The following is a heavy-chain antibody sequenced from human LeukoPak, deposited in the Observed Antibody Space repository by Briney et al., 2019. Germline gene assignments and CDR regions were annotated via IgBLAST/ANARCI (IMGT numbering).Heavy chain of an antibody. Sequence: SETLSLTCAVYGGSFSGYYWSWIRQPPGKGLEWIGSIYYSGSTYYNPSLKSRVTISVDTSKNQFSLKLSSVTAADTAVYYCARQTLKDYYDSSGYLPDYWGQGTLVTVSS. J-gene: IGHJ4*02. CDR2: IYYSGST. CDR3: ARQTLKDYYDSSGYLPDY. D-gene: IGHD3-22*01. CDR1: GGSFSGYY. V-gene: IGHV4-34*01.